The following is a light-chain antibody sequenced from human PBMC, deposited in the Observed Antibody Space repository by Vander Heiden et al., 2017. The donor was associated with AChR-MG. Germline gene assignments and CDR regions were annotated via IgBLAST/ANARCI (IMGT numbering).Light chain of an antibody. CDR1: NIGSKR. CDR2: DDT. V-gene: IGLV3-21*02. Sequence: SYVLTQPPSVSVAPGPTARITCGGNNIGSKRGHWYQQKAGQALVLVVDDDTDRPSGSPERFSGSTSGNTATLTIGRVEAGDEADYYCQVWDTSSDHLVVFGGGTKLTVL. J-gene: IGLJ2*01. CDR3: QVWDTSSDHLVV.